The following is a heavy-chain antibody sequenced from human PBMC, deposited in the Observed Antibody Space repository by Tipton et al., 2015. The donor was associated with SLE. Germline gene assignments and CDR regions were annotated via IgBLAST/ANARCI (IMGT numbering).Heavy chain of an antibody. V-gene: IGHV4-34*01. CDR2: INHSGST. D-gene: IGHD4-17*01. CDR1: GGSFSGYY. CDR3: ASRTTVFWFDP. Sequence: TLYLTCAVYGGSFSGYYWSWIRQTPGKGLEWIGEINHSGSTNYNPSLKSRVTISVDKSKNQFSLKLSSVTAADTAVYYCASRTTVFWFDPWGQGTLVTVAS. J-gene: IGHJ5*02.